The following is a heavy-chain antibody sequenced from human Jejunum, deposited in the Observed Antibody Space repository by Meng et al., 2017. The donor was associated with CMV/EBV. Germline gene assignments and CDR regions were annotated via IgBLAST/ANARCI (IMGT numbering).Heavy chain of an antibody. V-gene: IGHV3-74*01. CDR3: EEFEVG. Sequence: LKVSCAASGFTFSGHWMHWVRQLPGKGLEWVSGINFGGSNTFYADSVKGRFTISRDNANNMLYLQMNSLSAEDTAVYYCEEFEVGWGQGTLVTVSS. CDR2: INFGGSNT. CDR1: GFTFSGHW. D-gene: IGHD1-26*01. J-gene: IGHJ4*02.